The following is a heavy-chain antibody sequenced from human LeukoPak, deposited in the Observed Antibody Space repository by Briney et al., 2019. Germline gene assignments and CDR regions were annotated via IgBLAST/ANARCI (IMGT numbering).Heavy chain of an antibody. Sequence: GGSLRLSCAASGFTFSSYAMSWVRQAPGKGLEWVSAISDSGGSTYYADSVKGRFTISRDNSKNTLYLQMNSLRAEDTAVYYCAKDPEGYYYDSSGAFDIWGQGTMVTVSS. CDR3: AKDPEGYYYDSSGAFDI. D-gene: IGHD3-22*01. J-gene: IGHJ3*02. CDR1: GFTFSSYA. CDR2: ISDSGGST. V-gene: IGHV3-23*01.